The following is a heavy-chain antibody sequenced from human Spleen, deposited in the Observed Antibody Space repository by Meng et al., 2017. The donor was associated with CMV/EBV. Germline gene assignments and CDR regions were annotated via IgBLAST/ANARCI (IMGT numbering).Heavy chain of an antibody. CDR3: VRGYSTNWNQPAYFDY. D-gene: IGHD1-1*01. CDR2: ISSSSSYI. CDR1: GFTFSSYS. Sequence: GESLKISCAASGFTFSSYSMNWVRQAPGKGLEWVSSISSSSSYIYYADSVKGRFTISRDNAKNSLYLQMNSLRAEDTAVYYCVRGYSTNWNQPAYFDYWGQGALVTVSS. J-gene: IGHJ4*02. V-gene: IGHV3-21*01.